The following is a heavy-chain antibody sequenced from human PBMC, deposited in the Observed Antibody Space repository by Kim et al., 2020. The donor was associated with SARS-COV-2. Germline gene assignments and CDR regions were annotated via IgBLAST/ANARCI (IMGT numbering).Heavy chain of an antibody. Sequence: GGSLRLSCAASGFTFSSYEMIWVRQAPGKGLEWVSYISSSGSTIYYADSVKGRFTISRDNAKNSLYLQMNRLRAEDTAVYYCAREEGDFWSAQWRGGWFDPWGQGTLVTVSS. V-gene: IGHV3-48*03. CDR2: ISSSGSTI. CDR3: AREEGDFWSAQWRGGWFDP. D-gene: IGHD3-3*01. J-gene: IGHJ5*02. CDR1: GFTFSSYE.